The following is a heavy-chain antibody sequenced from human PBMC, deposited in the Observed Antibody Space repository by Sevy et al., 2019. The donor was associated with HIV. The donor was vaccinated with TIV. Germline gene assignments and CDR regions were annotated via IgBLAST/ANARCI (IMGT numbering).Heavy chain of an antibody. J-gene: IGHJ3*02. CDR1: GFTFSQYS. Sequence: GGSLRLSCAASGFTFSQYSMHWVRQAPGKGLEYVSAIGSDGENTYYAKSVRGRFSIYRDNSRNTLYLQMGSVKIDDMDVYYCAGLRMSEFCGGACYFPGYAFDIWGQGTMVTVSS. V-gene: IGHV3-64*01. CDR2: IGSDGENT. CDR3: AGLRMSEFCGGACYFPGYAFDI. D-gene: IGHD2-21*02.